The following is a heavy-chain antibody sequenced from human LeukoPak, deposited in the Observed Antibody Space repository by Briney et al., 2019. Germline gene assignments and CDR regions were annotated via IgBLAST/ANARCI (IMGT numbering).Heavy chain of an antibody. J-gene: IGHJ4*02. D-gene: IGHD6-19*01. CDR2: IYHSGST. Sequence: SETLSLTCTVSGGSINSYYWSWIRQPPGKGLEWIGYIYHSGSTNYNPSLKSRVTISLDTSKDQFSLKLNSVTAADTAVYYCAREGVAVATLDYWGQGTLVTVSS. CDR3: AREGVAVATLDY. V-gene: IGHV4-59*01. CDR1: GGSINSYY.